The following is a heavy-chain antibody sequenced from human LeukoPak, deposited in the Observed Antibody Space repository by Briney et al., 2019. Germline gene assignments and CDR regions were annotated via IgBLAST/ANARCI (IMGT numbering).Heavy chain of an antibody. V-gene: IGHV4-59*08. CDR2: IYYSGST. CDR1: GGSISSYY. D-gene: IGHD4-23*01. J-gene: IGHJ4*02. CDR3: ARVFGGNYHLYYFDY. Sequence: PSETLSLTCTVSGGSISSYYWSWIRQPPGKGLEWIGYIYYSGSTYYNPSLKSRVTISVDTSKNQFSLKLSSVTAADTAVYYCARVFGGNYHLYYFDYWGQGTLVTVSS.